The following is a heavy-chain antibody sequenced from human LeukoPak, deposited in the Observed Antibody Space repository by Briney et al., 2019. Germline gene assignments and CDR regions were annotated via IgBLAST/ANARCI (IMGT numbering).Heavy chain of an antibody. J-gene: IGHJ3*02. V-gene: IGHV4-59*01. CDR2: IYYSGSS. D-gene: IGHD1-7*01. CDR1: GGSISSYY. CDR3: ASPLRYNWNFDAFDI. Sequence: KSSETLSLTCTVSGGSISSYYWNWIRQPPGKGLEWIGYIYYSGSSYCNPSLESRVTISIDTSKNQFSLKLRSVTAADTAVYYCASPLRYNWNFDAFDIWGQGSMVTVSS.